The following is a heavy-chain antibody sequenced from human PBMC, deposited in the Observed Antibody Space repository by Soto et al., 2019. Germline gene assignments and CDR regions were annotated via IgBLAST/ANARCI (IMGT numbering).Heavy chain of an antibody. CDR3: AGDRRYCSGGSCYSTFDY. J-gene: IGHJ4*02. Sequence: QVQLVESGGGVVQPGRSLRLSCAASGFTFSSYPMHWVRQAPGKGPEWVAVIWYDGSIEDYVDSVKGRFTISRDNSKNPVYLEMKSLRAEDTAVYYCAGDRRYCSGGSCYSTFDYWGQGTLVTVSS. V-gene: IGHV3-33*01. CDR2: IWYDGSIE. D-gene: IGHD2-15*01. CDR1: GFTFSSYP.